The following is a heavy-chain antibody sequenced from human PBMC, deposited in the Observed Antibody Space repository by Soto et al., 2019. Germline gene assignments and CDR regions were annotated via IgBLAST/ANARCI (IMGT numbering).Heavy chain of an antibody. CDR3: ARDGCSGGSCYPRGFDY. CDR2: IYYSGST. V-gene: IGHV4-31*03. J-gene: IGHJ4*02. D-gene: IGHD2-15*01. CDR1: GGSISSGGYY. Sequence: SETLSLTCTVSGGSISSGGYYWSWIRQHPGKGLEWIGYIYYSGSTYYNPSLKSRVTISVDTSKNQFSLKLSSVTAADTAVYYCARDGCSGGSCYPRGFDYWGQGTLVTVSS.